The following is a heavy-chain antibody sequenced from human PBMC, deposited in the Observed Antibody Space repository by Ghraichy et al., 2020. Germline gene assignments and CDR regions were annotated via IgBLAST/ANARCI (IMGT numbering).Heavy chain of an antibody. J-gene: IGHJ6*02. Sequence: ASVKVSCKASGYTFTGYYMHWVRQAPGQGPEWMAWINPNSGGTNYAQKFQGRVTMTRDTSISTAYMDLSGLRSDDTAVYYCARALLRGSGWNSVFYGMDVWGQGTTLTVSS. CDR2: INPNSGGT. CDR3: ARALLRGSGWNSVFYGMDV. CDR1: GYTFTGYY. V-gene: IGHV1-2*02. D-gene: IGHD6-19*01.